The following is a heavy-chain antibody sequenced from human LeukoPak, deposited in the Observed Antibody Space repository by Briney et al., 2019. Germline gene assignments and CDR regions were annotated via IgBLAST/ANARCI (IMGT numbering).Heavy chain of an antibody. V-gene: IGHV3-23*01. D-gene: IGHD6-19*01. Sequence: GGSLRLSCAASGFTFSSYAMSWVRQAPGKGLEWVAAISGSGGSTYYADSVKGRFTISRDNSKNTLYLQMNSLRAEDTAVYYCAKDLGIAVADHNFDYWGQGTLVTVSS. CDR2: ISGSGGST. CDR1: GFTFSSYA. CDR3: AKDLGIAVADHNFDY. J-gene: IGHJ4*02.